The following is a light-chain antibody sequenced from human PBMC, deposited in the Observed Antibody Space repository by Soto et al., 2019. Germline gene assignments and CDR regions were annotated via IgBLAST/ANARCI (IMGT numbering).Light chain of an antibody. CDR3: QSYDSSLSVVV. CDR2: GPS. CDR1: SSNIGAGYD. J-gene: IGLJ2*01. Sequence: QSVLTQPPSVSGAPGQRVTISCTGSSSNIGAGYDVHWYQQFPGTAPKLLIYGPSNRPSGVPDRFSASQSGTSASLAITGLQAEDEADYYCQSYDSSLSVVVFGGGTQLTVL. V-gene: IGLV1-40*01.